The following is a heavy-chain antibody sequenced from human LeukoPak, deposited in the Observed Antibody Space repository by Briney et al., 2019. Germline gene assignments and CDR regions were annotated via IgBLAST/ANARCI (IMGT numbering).Heavy chain of an antibody. CDR1: GGSFSTYA. CDR2: ISPSGGST. CDR3: ARDLTSGSYLYY. D-gene: IGHD1-26*01. J-gene: IGHJ4*02. Sequence: ASVKVSCKASGGSFSTYAISWVRQAPGQGLEWMGMISPSGGSTSYAQKFQGRLTMTRDTSTSTVYMELSSLRSEDTAVYYCARDLTSGSYLYYWGQGTLVTVSS. V-gene: IGHV1-46*01.